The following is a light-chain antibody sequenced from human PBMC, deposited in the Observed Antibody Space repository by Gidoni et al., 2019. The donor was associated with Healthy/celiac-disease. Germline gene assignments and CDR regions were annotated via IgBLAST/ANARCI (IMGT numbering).Light chain of an antibody. V-gene: IGLV1-44*01. CDR2: RNS. Sequence: QSVLTQPPSASGTPGQTLNISCSESTSNIGSYPVNWYQHIPGASPKHLIYRNSQRPSGVPDRFSGSKSGTSASLAISDLQSEDEADYYCATWVDRLNGLTFGGGTKLTVL. CDR1: TSNIGSYP. J-gene: IGLJ2*01. CDR3: ATWVDRLNGLT.